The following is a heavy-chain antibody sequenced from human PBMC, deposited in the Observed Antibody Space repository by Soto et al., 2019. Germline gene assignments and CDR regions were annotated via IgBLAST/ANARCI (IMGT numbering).Heavy chain of an antibody. Sequence: GGSLRLSCAASGFKFSNYAMSWVRQAPGKGLEWVSLISATGGGTYYADSVKGRFTISRDNAKNTLYLQMNSLRAEDTAVYYCARDPLGGATYPQDYWGQGTLVTVSS. V-gene: IGHV3-23*01. J-gene: IGHJ4*02. CDR1: GFKFSNYA. CDR3: ARDPLGGATYPQDY. CDR2: ISATGGGT. D-gene: IGHD1-26*01.